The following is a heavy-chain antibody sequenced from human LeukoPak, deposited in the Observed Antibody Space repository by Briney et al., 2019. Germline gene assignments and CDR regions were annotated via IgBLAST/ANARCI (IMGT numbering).Heavy chain of an antibody. J-gene: IGHJ4*02. CDR1: GFTFSNSA. Sequence: ATVKVSCKASGFTFSNSAMQWVRQARGQRLEWIGWIVVGSGNTNYAQKFQERVTITRDMSTSTAYMELSSLRSEDTAVYYCAADVIYESDWGQGTLVTVSS. CDR2: IVVGSGNT. D-gene: IGHD2/OR15-2a*01. V-gene: IGHV1-58*02. CDR3: AADVIYESD.